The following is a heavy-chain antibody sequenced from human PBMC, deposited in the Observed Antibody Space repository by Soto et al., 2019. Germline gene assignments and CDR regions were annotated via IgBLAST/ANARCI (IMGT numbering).Heavy chain of an antibody. Sequence: TSETLSLTCTVSGGSISSSSYYWGWIRQPPGKGLEWIGSIYYSGSTYYNPSLKSRVTISVDTSKNQFSLKLSSVTAADTAVYYCARRVAVAYYYGMDVWGQGTTVTVS. CDR1: GGSISSSSYY. CDR3: ARRVAVAYYYGMDV. CDR2: IYYSGST. D-gene: IGHD6-19*01. V-gene: IGHV4-39*01. J-gene: IGHJ6*02.